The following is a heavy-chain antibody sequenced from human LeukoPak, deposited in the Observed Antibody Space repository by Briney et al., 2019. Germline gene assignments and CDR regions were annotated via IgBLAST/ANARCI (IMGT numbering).Heavy chain of an antibody. D-gene: IGHD4-17*01. V-gene: IGHV4-38-2*01. Sequence: PSETLSLTCAVSGYSISSGYYWGWIRQPPGKGLEWIANIYHSGSTYYNPSLKSRITISVDTSKNQFPLKLSSVTAADTAVYYCARPLSYGSWFDPWGQGTLVTVSS. J-gene: IGHJ5*02. CDR3: ARPLSYGSWFDP. CDR2: IYHSGST. CDR1: GYSISSGYY.